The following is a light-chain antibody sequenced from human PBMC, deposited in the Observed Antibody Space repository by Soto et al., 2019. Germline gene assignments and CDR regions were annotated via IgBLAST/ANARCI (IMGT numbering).Light chain of an antibody. V-gene: IGKV3-15*01. CDR1: QSVSSY. CDR3: LQYDNLWT. CDR2: GAS. J-gene: IGKJ1*01. Sequence: EIGMTQSPATLSVSPGERATLSCGASQSVSSYLAWYQQKPGQAPRLLIYGASTRATGIPARFSGSGAGTEFTLTISSLQSEDFAVYYCLQYDNLWTFGQGTKVDIK.